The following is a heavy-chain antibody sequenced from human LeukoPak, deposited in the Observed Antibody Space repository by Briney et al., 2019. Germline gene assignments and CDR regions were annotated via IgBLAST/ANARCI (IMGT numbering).Heavy chain of an antibody. CDR1: GYTFTNYG. CDR2: ISAYNGNT. J-gene: IGHJ6*03. V-gene: IGHV1-18*01. CDR3: ARGGGDDFWSGYPSYYYYMDV. Sequence: ASVKVSCKASGYTFTNYGISWVRQAPGQGLEWMGWISAYNGNTNYAQKLQGRVTMTTDTSTSTAYMELRSLRSDDTAVYYCARGGGDDFWSGYPSYYYYMDVWGKGTTVTVSS. D-gene: IGHD3-3*01.